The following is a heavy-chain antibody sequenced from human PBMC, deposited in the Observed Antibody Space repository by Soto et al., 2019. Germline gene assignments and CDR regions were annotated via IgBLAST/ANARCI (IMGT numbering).Heavy chain of an antibody. J-gene: IGHJ6*02. CDR1: GFTFDDYA. CDR2: ISWDGGST. Sequence: EVQLVESGGVAVQPGGSLRLSCAASGFTFDDYAMHWVRQAPGKGLEWVSLISWDGGSTYYADSVKGRFTISRDNSKNSLYLQMNSLRAEDTALYYCAKDICSGGSCPNYYGMDVWGQGTTVTVSS. D-gene: IGHD2-15*01. V-gene: IGHV3-43D*04. CDR3: AKDICSGGSCPNYYGMDV.